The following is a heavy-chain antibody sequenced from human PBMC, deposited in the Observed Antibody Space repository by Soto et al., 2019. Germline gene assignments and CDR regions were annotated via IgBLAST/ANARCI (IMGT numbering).Heavy chain of an antibody. Sequence: SETLSLACPVSGGSISSGGYYWSWTPQHPGKGLGWIGYIYYSGSTYYNPSLKSRVTISVDTAKNQFSRMLSAGTAADTAVYYCARGSRGLWFGETNAFDIWGQGTMVT. CDR3: ARGSRGLWFGETNAFDI. J-gene: IGHJ3*02. V-gene: IGHV4-31*03. CDR1: GGSISSGGYY. D-gene: IGHD3-10*01. CDR2: IYYSGST.